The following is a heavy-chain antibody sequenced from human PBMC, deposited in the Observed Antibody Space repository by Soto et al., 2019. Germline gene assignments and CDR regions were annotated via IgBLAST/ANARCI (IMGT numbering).Heavy chain of an antibody. V-gene: IGHV3-33*01. D-gene: IGHD6-6*01. CDR2: IWYDGSNK. CDR3: AREQIAARPIYYGMDV. CDR1: GFTFSSYG. Sequence: PGGSLRLSCAASGFTFSSYGMHWVRQAPGKGLEWVAVIWYDGSNKYYADSVKGRFTISRDNSKNTLYLQMNSLRAEDTAVYYCAREQIAARPIYYGMDVWGQGTTVTVSS. J-gene: IGHJ6*02.